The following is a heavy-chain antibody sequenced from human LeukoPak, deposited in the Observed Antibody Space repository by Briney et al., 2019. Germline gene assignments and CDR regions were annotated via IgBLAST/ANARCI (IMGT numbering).Heavy chain of an antibody. CDR3: ARQGDVLRYFDWLDY. CDR1: GGSISSSSYY. CDR2: IYYSGST. V-gene: IGHV4-39*01. D-gene: IGHD3-9*01. Sequence: PSETLSLTCTVSGGSISSSSYYWGWVRQPPGKGLEWIGSIYYSGSTYYNPSLKSRVTISVDTSKNQFSLKLSSVTAADTAVYYCARQGDVLRYFDWLDYWGQGTLVTVSS. J-gene: IGHJ4*02.